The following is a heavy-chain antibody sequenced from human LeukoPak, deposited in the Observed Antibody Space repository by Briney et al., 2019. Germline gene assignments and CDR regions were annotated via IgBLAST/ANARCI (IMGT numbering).Heavy chain of an antibody. Sequence: GGSLRLSCEASGFMFSKYWMTWVRQAPGKGLEWVANIRGDGSVKYLLDSVKGRFSISRDNAKNSLYLQMNSLRAEDTAVYYCARDHYDSSGPPEDYWGQGTLVTVSS. J-gene: IGHJ4*02. CDR2: IRGDGSVK. V-gene: IGHV3-7*01. D-gene: IGHD3-22*01. CDR1: GFMFSKYW. CDR3: ARDHYDSSGPPEDY.